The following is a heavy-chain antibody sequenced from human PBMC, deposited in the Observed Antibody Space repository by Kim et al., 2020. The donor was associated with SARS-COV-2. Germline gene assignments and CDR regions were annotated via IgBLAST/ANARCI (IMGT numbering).Heavy chain of an antibody. J-gene: IGHJ3*02. CDR2: IDPSDSYT. D-gene: IGHD3-10*01. CDR1: GYSFTSYW. Sequence: GESLKISCKGSGYSFTSYWISWVRQMPGKGLEWMGRIDPSDSYTNYSPSFQGHVTISADKSISTAYLQWSSLKASDTAMYYCAGHSLSITMVRGATGHDAFDIWGQGTMVTVSS. V-gene: IGHV5-10-1*01. CDR3: AGHSLSITMVRGATGHDAFDI.